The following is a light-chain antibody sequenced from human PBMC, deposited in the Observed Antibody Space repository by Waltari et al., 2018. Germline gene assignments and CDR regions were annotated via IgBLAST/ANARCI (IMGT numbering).Light chain of an antibody. J-gene: IGKJ5*01. Sequence: ETVMTQSPATMSVSQGERATPSCRASQSVSSNLAWYQQKPGQAPRLLIYGASTRATGIPARFSGSGSGTEFTLTISSLQSEDFAVYYCQQYNNWPPITFGQGTRLEIK. CDR1: QSVSSN. CDR3: QQYNNWPPIT. CDR2: GAS. V-gene: IGKV3-15*01.